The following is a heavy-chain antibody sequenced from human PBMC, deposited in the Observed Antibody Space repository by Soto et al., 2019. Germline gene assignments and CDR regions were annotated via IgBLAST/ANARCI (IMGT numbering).Heavy chain of an antibody. CDR2: INPNSGGT. CDR3: ARAYYYYMDV. J-gene: IGHJ6*03. V-gene: IGHV1-2*04. Sequence: GASVKLSCTDSGYTFTGYYMHWVRQAPGQGLEWMGWINPNSGGTNYAQKFQGWVTMTRDTSISTAYMELSRLRSDDTAVYYCARAYYYYMDVWGKGTTVTVSS. CDR1: GYTFTGYY.